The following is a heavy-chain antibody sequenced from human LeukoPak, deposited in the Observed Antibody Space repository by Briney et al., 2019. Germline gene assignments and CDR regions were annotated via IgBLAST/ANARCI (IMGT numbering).Heavy chain of an antibody. J-gene: IGHJ1*01. CDR3: ARRGMATINGHFHH. CDR1: GGTFSSYV. V-gene: IGHV1-69*04. CDR2: IIPILGIA. D-gene: IGHD5-12*01. Sequence: SVKVSCKASGGTFSSYVISWVRQAPGQGLEWMGRIIPILGIANYAQKFQGRVTITADKSTSTAYMELSSLRSEDTAVYYCARRGMATINGHFHHWGQGTLVTVSS.